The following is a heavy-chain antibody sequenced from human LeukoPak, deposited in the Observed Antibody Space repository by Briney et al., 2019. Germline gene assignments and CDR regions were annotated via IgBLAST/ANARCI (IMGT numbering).Heavy chain of an antibody. V-gene: IGHV4-34*01. CDR1: GGSFSGYY. Sequence: SETLSLTCAVYGGSFSGYYWSWIRQPPGKGLEWIGEINHSGSTNYSPSLKRRLTISVDTYKKPFSLKLSSVSAADTAVYYCARGKWTRTHWFDPWGQGTLVTVSS. D-gene: IGHD1-14*01. CDR2: INHSGST. CDR3: ARGKWTRTHWFDP. J-gene: IGHJ5*02.